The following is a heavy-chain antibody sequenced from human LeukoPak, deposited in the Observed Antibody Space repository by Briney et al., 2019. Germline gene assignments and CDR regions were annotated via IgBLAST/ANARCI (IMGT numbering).Heavy chain of an antibody. CDR2: IYYTGT. V-gene: IGHV4-59*02. Sequence: SETLSLTCTVSGGSVTDYYWSWIRQSPGKGLEWIGYIYYTGTSYNPSLKSRVTISADTSKNQFSLKLISVTAADTAVYYCARPLYSSSSLGLWGQGTLVTVSS. CDR1: GGSVTDYY. J-gene: IGHJ4*02. CDR3: ARPLYSSSSLGL. D-gene: IGHD6-13*01.